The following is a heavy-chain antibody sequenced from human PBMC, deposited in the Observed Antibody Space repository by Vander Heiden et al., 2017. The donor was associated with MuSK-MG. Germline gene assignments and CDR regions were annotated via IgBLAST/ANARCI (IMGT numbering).Heavy chain of an antibody. D-gene: IGHD2-2*01. CDR2: IYHSGST. Sequence: QVQLQESGPGLVKPSETLSLTCAVSGYSISSGYYWGWIRQPPGKGLEWIGSIYHSGSTYYNPSLKSRVTIAGDTSKNQFSLKLSSVTAADTAVYYCARHSGALYCSSTSCYGAEYFQHWGQGTLVTVSS. V-gene: IGHV4-38-2*01. J-gene: IGHJ1*01. CDR1: GYSISSGYY. CDR3: ARHSGALYCSSTSCYGAEYFQH.